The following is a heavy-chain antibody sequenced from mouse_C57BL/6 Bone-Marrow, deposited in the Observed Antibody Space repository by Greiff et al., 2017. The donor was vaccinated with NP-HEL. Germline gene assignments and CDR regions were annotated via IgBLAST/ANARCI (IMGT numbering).Heavy chain of an antibody. V-gene: IGHV1-15*01. CDR1: GYTFTDYE. D-gene: IGHD2-5*01. CDR3: TRSYYSNYDAMDD. CDR2: IDPETGGT. Sequence: VQLQQSGAELVRPGASVTLSCKASGYTFTDYEMHWVKQTPVHGLEWIGAIDPETGGTAYNQKFKGKAILTADKSSSTAYMELRSLTSEDSAVYYCTRSYYSNYDAMDDWGQGTSVTVSS. J-gene: IGHJ4*01.